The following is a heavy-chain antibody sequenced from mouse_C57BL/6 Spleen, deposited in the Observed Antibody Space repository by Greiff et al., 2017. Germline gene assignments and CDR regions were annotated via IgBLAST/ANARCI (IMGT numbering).Heavy chain of an antibody. CDR3: TRWTSMDY. CDR1: GYTFTDYE. CDR2: IDPETGGT. Sequence: VKLQQSGAELVRPGASVTLSCKASGYTFTDYEMHWVKQTPVHGLEWIGAIDPETGGTAYNQKFKGKAILTADKSSSTAYMELRSLTSEDSAVYYCTRWTSMDYWGQGTSVTVSS. J-gene: IGHJ4*01. V-gene: IGHV1-15*01.